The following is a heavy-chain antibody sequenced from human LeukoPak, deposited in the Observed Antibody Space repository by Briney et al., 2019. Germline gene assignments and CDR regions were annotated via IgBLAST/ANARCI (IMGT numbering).Heavy chain of an antibody. J-gene: IGHJ3*02. CDR2: IIPIFGTA. D-gene: IGHD6-6*01. V-gene: IGHV1-69*05. CDR3: ARGGGSSSSNAFDI. CDR1: GGTFSSYA. Sequence: SVKVSCKASGGTFSSYAISWVRQAPGQGLEWMGGIIPIFGTANYAQKFQGRVTITTDESTSTAYMELSSLRSEDTAVYYCARGGGSSSSNAFDIWGQGTMVTVSS.